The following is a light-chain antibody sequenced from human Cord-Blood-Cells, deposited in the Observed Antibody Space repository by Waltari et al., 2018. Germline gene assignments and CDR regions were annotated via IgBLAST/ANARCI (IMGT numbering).Light chain of an antibody. V-gene: IGLV2-14*01. CDR1: SSDGGGYNY. CDR2: DVS. Sequence: QSALTQPASVSGSPGQSSTISCTGTSSDGGGYNYVSWYQQHPGKAPNLMIYDVSKRPSGVSNRFSGSKSGNTASLTISGLQAEDEADYYCSSYTSSSTWVFGGGTKLTVL. CDR3: SSYTSSSTWV. J-gene: IGLJ3*02.